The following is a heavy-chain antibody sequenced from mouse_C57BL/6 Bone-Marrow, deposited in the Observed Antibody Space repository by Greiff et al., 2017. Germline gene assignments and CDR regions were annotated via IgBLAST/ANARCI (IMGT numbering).Heavy chain of an antibody. V-gene: IGHV1-85*01. CDR2: IYPRDGST. CDR1: GYTFTSYD. J-gene: IGHJ3*01. CDR3: ARGGRRAWFAY. Sequence: QVQLQQSGPELVKPGASVKLSCKASGYTFTSYDINWVKQRPGQGLEWIGWIYPRDGSTTYNEKFKGKATLTVDTSSSTAYMELHSLTSEDSAVYFCARGGRRAWFAYWGQGTLVTVSA.